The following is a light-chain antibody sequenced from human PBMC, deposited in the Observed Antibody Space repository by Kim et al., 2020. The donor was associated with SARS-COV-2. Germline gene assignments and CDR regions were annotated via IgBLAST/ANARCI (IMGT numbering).Light chain of an antibody. CDR2: GVS. V-gene: IGKV3-20*01. CDR3: QQYDNSFKT. J-gene: IGKJ1*01. Sequence: EIELTQSPGTLSLSPGERATLSCRASQTFTTNSLAWYQQKPGQAPRLLIYGVSGRATGIPDRFSGSGSGTDFTLTISRLEAEDFAVYYCQQYDNSFKTFGQGTKVDIK. CDR1: QTFTTNS.